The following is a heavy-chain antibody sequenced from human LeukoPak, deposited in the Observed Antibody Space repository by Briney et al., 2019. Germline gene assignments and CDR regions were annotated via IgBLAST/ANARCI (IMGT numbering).Heavy chain of an antibody. Sequence: PGGSLRLSCAASGFTFSSYGMHWVRQAPGKGLEWVAVISYDGSNKYYADSVKGRFTISRDNSKNTLYLQMNSLRAEDTAVYYCAKDPRYSSGWHTVVVDYWGQGTLVTVSS. D-gene: IGHD6-19*01. J-gene: IGHJ4*02. CDR3: AKDPRYSSGWHTVVVDY. CDR1: GFTFSSYG. CDR2: ISYDGSNK. V-gene: IGHV3-30*18.